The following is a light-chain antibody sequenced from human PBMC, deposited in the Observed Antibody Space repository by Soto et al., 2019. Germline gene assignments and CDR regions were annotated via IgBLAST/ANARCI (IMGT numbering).Light chain of an antibody. CDR3: QQYGSLPPT. J-gene: IGKJ1*01. V-gene: IGKV3-20*01. CDR2: GVF. CDR1: QSVSKKY. Sequence: EIVLTQSPGTLCLSPGERATLSCGASQSVSKKYLAWYQKKPCQAPRLLIWGVFNRATGIPERFSGSGSATDLTITISTMETEDFEIYQCQQYGSLPPTFGQGTQVDIK.